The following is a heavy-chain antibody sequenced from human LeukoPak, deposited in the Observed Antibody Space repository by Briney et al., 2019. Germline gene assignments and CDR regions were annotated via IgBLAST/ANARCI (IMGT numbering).Heavy chain of an antibody. Sequence: ASVKVSCKASGYTFTSYDINWVRQATGQGLEWMGWMNPNSGNTGNAQKFQGRVTITRNTSISTAYMELSSLRSEDTAVYYCARGLYDSSGYPEVWFDPWGQGTLVTVSS. D-gene: IGHD3-22*01. CDR1: GYTFTSYD. J-gene: IGHJ5*02. CDR2: MNPNSGNT. V-gene: IGHV1-8*03. CDR3: ARGLYDSSGYPEVWFDP.